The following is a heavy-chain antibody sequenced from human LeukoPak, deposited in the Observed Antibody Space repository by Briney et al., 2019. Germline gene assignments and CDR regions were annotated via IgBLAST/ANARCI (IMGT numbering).Heavy chain of an antibody. CDR2: MYYSGST. CDR3: ARPYYYDSRIDP. J-gene: IGHJ5*02. CDR1: GGSISSGDYY. D-gene: IGHD3-22*01. V-gene: IGHV4-30-4*01. Sequence: SETLSLTCTVSGGSISSGDYYWGWIRQPPGKGLEWIAYMYYSGSTYYNPSLKSRVTMSADTSKNQLSPKLSSVTAADTAVYYCARPYYYDSRIDPWGQGILVTVSS.